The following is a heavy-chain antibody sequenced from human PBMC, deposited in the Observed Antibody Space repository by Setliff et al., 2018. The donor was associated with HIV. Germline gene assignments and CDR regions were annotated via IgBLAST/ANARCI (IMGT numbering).Heavy chain of an antibody. V-gene: IGHV4-59*08. J-gene: IGHJ4*02. Sequence: SETLSLTCTVSGGSISGYYWSWIRQPPGKGLEWIGYLYYSGSTNYNPSLKSRVTISVDTSKNQFSLNLSPVTAADAGVYYCARQFCTATSCSWPFDYWGQGTLVTVSS. D-gene: IGHD2-2*01. CDR1: GGSISGYY. CDR3: ARQFCTATSCSWPFDY. CDR2: LYYSGST.